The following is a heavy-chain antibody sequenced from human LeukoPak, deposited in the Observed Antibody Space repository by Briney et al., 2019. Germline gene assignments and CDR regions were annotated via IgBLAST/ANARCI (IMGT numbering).Heavy chain of an antibody. J-gene: IGHJ5*02. CDR2: ISYDGSNK. CDR1: GSTFSSYG. D-gene: IGHD6-13*01. CDR3: AKPKIQGYSSKYDWFDP. Sequence: GGSLRLSCAASGSTFSSYGMHWVRQAPGKGLEWVAVISYDGSNKYYADSVKGRFTISRDNSKNTLYLQMNSLRAEDTAVYYCAKPKIQGYSSKYDWFDPWAREPWSPSPQ. V-gene: IGHV3-30*18.